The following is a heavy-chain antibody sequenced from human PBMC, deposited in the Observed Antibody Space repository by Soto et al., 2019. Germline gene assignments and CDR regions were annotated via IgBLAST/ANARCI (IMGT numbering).Heavy chain of an antibody. D-gene: IGHD3-3*01. V-gene: IGHV3-33*01. CDR3: ARDGGKYYFDY. Sequence: QVQLVESGGGVVQPGKSLRLSCAASGFSFSRDVMHWVRQAPGKGLEWVALVWHDGGAKYYEDAVKGRFSISRDNSKNTLFLQLDSVRADDTAVYYCARDGGKYYFDYWGQGTVVTFSS. CDR1: GFSFSRDV. CDR2: VWHDGGAK. J-gene: IGHJ4*02.